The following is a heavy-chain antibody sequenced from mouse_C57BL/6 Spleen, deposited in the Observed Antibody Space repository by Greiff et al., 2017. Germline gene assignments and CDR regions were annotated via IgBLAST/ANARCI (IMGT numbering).Heavy chain of an antibody. CDR1: GYTFTSYW. CDR3: ARGTTAFDY. J-gene: IGHJ2*01. D-gene: IGHD1-2*01. V-gene: IGHV1-64*01. Sequence: QVQLQQPGAELVKPGASVKLSCKASGYTFTSYWMHWVKQRPGQGLEWIGMIHPNSGSTNYNAKFKSKATLTVDKSSSTAYMQLSSLTSEDSAVYYCARGTTAFDYWGQGTTLTVSS. CDR2: IHPNSGST.